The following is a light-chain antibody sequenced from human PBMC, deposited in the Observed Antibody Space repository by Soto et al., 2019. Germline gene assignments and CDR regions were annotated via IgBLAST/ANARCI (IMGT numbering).Light chain of an antibody. CDR3: QQYNTYTCT. V-gene: IGKV1-5*03. Sequence: DIQMTQSRSTLSASVGDRVTLTCRASQSISIWLAWYQQKPGKAPKLLIYKASSLESGVPSRFSGSGSGTEFTLTISSLQPDDFATYYCQQYNTYTCTFGQGTKVEIK. CDR2: KAS. CDR1: QSISIW. J-gene: IGKJ1*01.